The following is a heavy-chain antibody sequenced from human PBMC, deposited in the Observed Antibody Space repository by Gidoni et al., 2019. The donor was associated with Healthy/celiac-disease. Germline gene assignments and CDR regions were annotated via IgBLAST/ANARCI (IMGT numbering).Heavy chain of an antibody. D-gene: IGHD3-3*01. Sequence: EVQLVESGGGWVQPGRSLRLSCAASGFTFDDYAMHWVRQAPGKGLEWVSGISWNSCSICYADSVKGRFTITRDNDKNSLYLQMNSLRAEDTALYCCAKDLAGRSFVVVKMLYYYYGMDVWGQGTTVTVSS. CDR1: GFTFDDYA. V-gene: IGHV3-9*01. CDR3: AKDLAGRSFVVVKMLYYYYGMDV. CDR2: ISWNSCSI. J-gene: IGHJ6*02.